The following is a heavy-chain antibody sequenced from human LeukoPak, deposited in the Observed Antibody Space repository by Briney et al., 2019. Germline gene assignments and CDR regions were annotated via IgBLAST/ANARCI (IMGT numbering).Heavy chain of an antibody. D-gene: IGHD6-13*01. Sequence: GGSLRLSCAASGFTFSSYSMNWVRQAPGKGLEWVSSISSSSRYIYYADSVKGRFTISRDNAKNSLYLQMDSLRAEDTAVYYCARGRLAGYSSSSDFDYWGQGTLVTVSS. CDR1: GFTFSSYS. CDR3: ARGRLAGYSSSSDFDY. CDR2: ISSSSRYI. V-gene: IGHV3-21*01. J-gene: IGHJ4*02.